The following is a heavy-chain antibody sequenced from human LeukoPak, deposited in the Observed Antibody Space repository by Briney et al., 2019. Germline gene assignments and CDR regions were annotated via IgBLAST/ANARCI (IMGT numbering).Heavy chain of an antibody. J-gene: IGHJ3*02. Sequence: GGSLRLSCAASGFTFSSYDMHWVRQATGKGLEWVSGIGTAGDIYYPGSVKGRFTISRDNSKNTLILQMNSLRAEDTAVYYCARGPNYDILTGWRKTHNAFDIWGQGTMVTVSS. CDR1: GFTFSSYD. D-gene: IGHD3-9*01. V-gene: IGHV3-13*01. CDR2: IGTAGDI. CDR3: ARGPNYDILTGWRKTHNAFDI.